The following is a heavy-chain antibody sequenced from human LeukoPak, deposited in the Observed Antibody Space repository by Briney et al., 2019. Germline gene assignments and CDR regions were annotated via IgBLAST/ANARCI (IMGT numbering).Heavy chain of an antibody. CDR1: GFIFSSYW. V-gene: IGHV3-7*01. J-gene: IGHJ4*02. CDR3: ARLYDTSGYYGY. D-gene: IGHD3-22*01. Sequence: GGSLRLSCAASGFIFSSYWMSWVRQAPGKGLEWVANIKQDGSEKYYVDSVKGRFTISRDNAENSLYLQMSSLRAEDTAVYYCARLYDTSGYYGYWGQGTLVTVSS. CDR2: IKQDGSEK.